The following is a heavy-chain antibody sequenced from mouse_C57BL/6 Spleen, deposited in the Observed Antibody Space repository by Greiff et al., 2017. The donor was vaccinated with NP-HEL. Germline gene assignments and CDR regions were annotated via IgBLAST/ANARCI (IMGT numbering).Heavy chain of an antibody. J-gene: IGHJ3*01. CDR3: VRRGSSGPFAY. V-gene: IGHV10-1*01. CDR1: GFSFNTYA. D-gene: IGHD3-2*02. CDR2: IRSKSNNYAT. Sequence: EVQRVESGGGLVQPKGSLKLSCAASGFSFNTYAMNWVRQAPGKGLEWVARIRSKSNNYATYYADSVKDRFTISRDDSESMLYLQMNNLKTEDTAMYYCVRRGSSGPFAYWGQGTLVTVSA.